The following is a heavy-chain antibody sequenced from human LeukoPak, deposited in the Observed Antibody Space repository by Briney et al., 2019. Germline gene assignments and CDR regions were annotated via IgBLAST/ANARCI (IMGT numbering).Heavy chain of an antibody. Sequence: GASVKVSCMASGYTFTSYDINWVRQATGQGLEWMGWMNPNSGNTGYAQKFQGRVTMTRNTSISTAYMELSSLRSEDTAVYYCAREYCSGGSCYPDPWGQGTLVTVS. CDR2: MNPNSGNT. CDR3: AREYCSGGSCYPDP. D-gene: IGHD2-15*01. J-gene: IGHJ5*02. CDR1: GYTFTSYD. V-gene: IGHV1-8*01.